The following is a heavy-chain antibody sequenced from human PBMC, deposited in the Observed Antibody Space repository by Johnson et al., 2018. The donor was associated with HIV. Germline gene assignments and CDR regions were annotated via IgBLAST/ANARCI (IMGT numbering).Heavy chain of an antibody. Sequence: QMQLVESGGGVVQTGRSLRLSCAASGFTFSSYAMHWVRQAPGKGLEWVAIISYDGTNKYYADSVKGRFTISRDNSKNTLYLQMNSLRAEDTAMYYCARVSSIAALWDAFDIWGQGTMVTVSS. CDR1: GFTFSSYA. CDR3: ARVSSIAALWDAFDI. D-gene: IGHD6-6*01. CDR2: ISYDGTNK. J-gene: IGHJ3*02. V-gene: IGHV3-30-3*01.